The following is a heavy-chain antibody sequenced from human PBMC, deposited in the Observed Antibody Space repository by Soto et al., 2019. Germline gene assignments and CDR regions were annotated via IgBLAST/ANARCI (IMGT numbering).Heavy chain of an antibody. CDR2: IYYSGST. D-gene: IGHD2-21*01. Sequence: QVQLQESGPGLVKPSETLSLTCTVSGGSISSYYWSWIRQPPGKGLEWIGYIYYSGSTNYNPSLKSRVTISVDTFKNQFSLKLSSVTASDTAVYYCARYGGDYWYFDLWGRGTLVTVSS. CDR1: GGSISSYY. CDR3: ARYGGDYWYFDL. J-gene: IGHJ2*01. V-gene: IGHV4-59*12.